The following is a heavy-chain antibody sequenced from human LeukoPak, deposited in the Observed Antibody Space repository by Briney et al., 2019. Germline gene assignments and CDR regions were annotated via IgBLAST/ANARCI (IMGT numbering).Heavy chain of an antibody. CDR1: EFTFSNYA. V-gene: IGHV3-30*17. CDR3: TRDAYNFNDFDY. D-gene: IGHD5-24*01. CDR2: VSSHGNDG. J-gene: IGHJ4*02. Sequence: GGSLGLSCAVSEFTFSNYAMHWVRQPPGKGLEWVAVVSSHGNDGYYADSVRRRYTISRDNSKNTLYLQIDSLRLEDTAIYYCTRDAYNFNDFDYWGQGTLVTVSS.